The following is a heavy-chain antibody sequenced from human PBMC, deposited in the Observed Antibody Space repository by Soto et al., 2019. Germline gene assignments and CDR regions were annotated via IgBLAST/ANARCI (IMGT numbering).Heavy chain of an antibody. J-gene: IGHJ3*01. CDR1: GFIFTNYA. D-gene: IGHD5-12*01. Sequence: GGSLRLSCAASGFIFTNYAMNWVRQAPGKGLDWVSVIGGRGNSAYYADSVQGRFTISRDNSKNTLSLQMSSLTADDTAIYYCLREGRGSFDFWGRGTMVTVSS. CDR3: LREGRGSFDF. CDR2: IGGRGNSA. V-gene: IGHV3-23*01.